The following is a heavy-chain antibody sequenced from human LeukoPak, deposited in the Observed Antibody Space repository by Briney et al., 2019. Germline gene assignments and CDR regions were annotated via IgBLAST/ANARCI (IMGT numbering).Heavy chain of an antibody. CDR1: GVSFANHY. CDR2: IYYIGTT. D-gene: IGHD1-26*01. CDR3: ARLRGPTTEFQH. V-gene: IGHV4-39*01. J-gene: IGHJ1*01. Sequence: SETLPLTCSVSGVSFANHYWGWIRQPPGQGLEWIGTIYYIGTTYYNPSLKSRVTTSVDTSKNQFSLKLSSVTAADTAVYYCARLRGPTTEFQHWGQGTLVSVSS.